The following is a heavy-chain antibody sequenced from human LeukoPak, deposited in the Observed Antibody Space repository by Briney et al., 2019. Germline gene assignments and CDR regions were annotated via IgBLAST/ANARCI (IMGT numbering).Heavy chain of an antibody. CDR2: INHSGST. V-gene: IGHV4-34*01. CDR1: GVSFSGYY. CDR3: ARRATTGPPYYLDY. J-gene: IGHJ4*02. Sequence: EPSETLSLTCAVYGVSFSGYYWSWVRQPPGKGLEWIGEINHSGSTNYNPSLKSRVTMSVDTPKNVCSLKLSSVTAADTAVYFCARRATTGPPYYLDYWGQGTLVTVSS. D-gene: IGHD1/OR15-1a*01.